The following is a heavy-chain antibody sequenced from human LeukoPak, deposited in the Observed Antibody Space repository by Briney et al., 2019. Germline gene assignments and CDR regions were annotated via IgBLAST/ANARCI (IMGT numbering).Heavy chain of an antibody. CDR3: AKDAAKYYDSSGYPSRWYFDL. D-gene: IGHD3-22*01. V-gene: IGHV3-23*01. CDR1: GFTFSSYA. Sequence: GGSLRLSCAASGFTFSSYAMSWVRQAPGKGLEWVSAISGSGGSTYYADSVKGRFTISRDNSKNTLYLQMNSLRAEDTAVYYCAKDAAKYYDSSGYPSRWYFDLWGRGTLVTVSS. CDR2: ISGSGGST. J-gene: IGHJ2*01.